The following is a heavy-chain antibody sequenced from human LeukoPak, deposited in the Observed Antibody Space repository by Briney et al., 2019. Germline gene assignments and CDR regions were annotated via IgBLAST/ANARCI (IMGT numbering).Heavy chain of an antibody. CDR3: ARTGLVRFFDY. J-gene: IGHJ4*02. V-gene: IGHV3-7*01. CDR2: IKLDGSEK. CDR1: GFTFSSYW. D-gene: IGHD6-19*01. Sequence: GGSLRLSCAASGFTFSSYWMSWVRQAPGKGLEWVANIKLDGSEKYYVDSVKGRFTISRDNAKNSLYLQMNSLRAEDTAVYYCARTGLVRFFDYWGQGTLVTVSS.